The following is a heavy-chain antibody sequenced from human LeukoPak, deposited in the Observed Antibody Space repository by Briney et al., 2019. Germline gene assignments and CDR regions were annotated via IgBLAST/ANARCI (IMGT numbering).Heavy chain of an antibody. CDR2: IYYSGST. J-gene: IGHJ4*02. CDR3: AGAQKLPQYYFDY. Sequence: SETLSLTCTVSGGSISSYYWSWLRQPPGKGLEWIGYIYYSGSTNYNPSLKSRVTISVDTSKNQFSLKLSSVTAADTAVYYCAGAQKLPQYYFDYWGQGTLVTVSS. D-gene: IGHD2-15*01. V-gene: IGHV4-59*01. CDR1: GGSISSYY.